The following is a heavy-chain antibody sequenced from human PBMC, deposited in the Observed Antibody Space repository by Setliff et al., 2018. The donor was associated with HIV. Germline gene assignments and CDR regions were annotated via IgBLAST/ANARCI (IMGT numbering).Heavy chain of an antibody. Sequence: ASVKVSCKASGYTFTSYGISWVRQATGQGLEWMGWINPNSGGTNYAQKFQGRVNMTRDTSISTTYMELSRLRPDDTAVYYCARDPGYKSTWYGVFDIWGQGTMVTVSS. CDR2: INPNSGGT. J-gene: IGHJ3*02. V-gene: IGHV1-2*02. CDR3: ARDPGYKSTWYGVFDI. CDR1: GYTFTSYG. D-gene: IGHD6-13*01.